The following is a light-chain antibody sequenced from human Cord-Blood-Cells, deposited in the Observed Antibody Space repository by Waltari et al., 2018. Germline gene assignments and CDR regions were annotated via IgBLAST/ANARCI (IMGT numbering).Light chain of an antibody. J-gene: IGLJ1*01. CDR2: EGS. CDR3: CSYAGSSTYYV. CDR1: SSHVGSYNL. V-gene: IGLV2-23*01. Sequence: QSALTQPASVSGSPGQSITISCTGTSSHVGSYNLVPWYQQHPGKAPKLMIYEGSKRPSGVSNRFSGSKSGNTASLTISGLQAEDEADYYCCSYAGSSTYYVFGTGTKVTVL.